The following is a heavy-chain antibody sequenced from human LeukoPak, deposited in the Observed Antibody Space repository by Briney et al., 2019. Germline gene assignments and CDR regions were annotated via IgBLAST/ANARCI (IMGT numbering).Heavy chain of an antibody. CDR3: ARAGTTVVNFDY. CDR2: ISYDGSNK. Sequence: GGSLRLSCAASGFTFSSYAMHWVRQAPGKGLEWVAVISYDGSNKYYADSVKGRFTISRDNSKNTLYLQMNSLRAEDTAVYYCARAGTTVVNFDYWGQGTLVTVSS. J-gene: IGHJ4*02. D-gene: IGHD4-23*01. V-gene: IGHV3-30-3*01. CDR1: GFTFSSYA.